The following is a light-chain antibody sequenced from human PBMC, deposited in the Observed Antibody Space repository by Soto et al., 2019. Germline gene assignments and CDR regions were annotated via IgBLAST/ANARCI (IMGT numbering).Light chain of an antibody. CDR2: YDS. Sequence: SYELTQPPSVSVAPGKTARITCGGNNIGSKSVHWYQQKPGQAPVLVIYYDSDRPSGIPERFSVSNSGNTATLTISRVEAGDEADYSCQVWDSSSDHVVFGGGTKLTVL. V-gene: IGLV3-21*04. CDR1: NIGSKS. CDR3: QVWDSSSDHVV. J-gene: IGLJ2*01.